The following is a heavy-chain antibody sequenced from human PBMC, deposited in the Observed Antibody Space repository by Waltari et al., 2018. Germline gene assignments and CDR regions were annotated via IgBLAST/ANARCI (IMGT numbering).Heavy chain of an antibody. J-gene: IGHJ4*02. Sequence: EVQLVESGGGLVQPGGSLRLSCAASGFTFSRCWMSWVRQTPGKGLEWVANIKQDGSEKYYVDSVKGRFTISRDNAKNSLYLQMNSLRAEDTAVYYCAKSRGFDYWGQGTLVTVSS. V-gene: IGHV3-7*01. D-gene: IGHD2-2*01. CDR2: IKQDGSEK. CDR3: AKSRGFDY. CDR1: GFTFSRCW.